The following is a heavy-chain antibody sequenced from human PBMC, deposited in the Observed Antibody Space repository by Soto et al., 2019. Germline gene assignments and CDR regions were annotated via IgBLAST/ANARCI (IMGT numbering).Heavy chain of an antibody. D-gene: IGHD3-3*01. CDR2: IYSGGTT. J-gene: IGHJ4*02. CDR3: ARGLFADVNY. V-gene: IGHV3-53*01. Sequence: PGGSLRFSCAASGFTVSSNYMNWVRQAPGKGLEWVSVIYSGGTTYYADSVKGRFTISRDNSKNTLYLQMNSLRAEDTAVYYCARGLFADVNYWGRGTLVTVSS. CDR1: GFTVSSNY.